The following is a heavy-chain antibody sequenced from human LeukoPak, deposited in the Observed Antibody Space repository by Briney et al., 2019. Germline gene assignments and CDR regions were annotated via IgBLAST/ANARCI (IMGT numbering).Heavy chain of an antibody. CDR1: GGSFSGYY. D-gene: IGHD3-22*01. Sequence: PSETLSLTCAVYGGSFSGYYWSWIRQPPGKGLEWIGEINHSGSTNYNPSLKSRVTISADTSKSQFSLKLNSVTAADTAVYYCAKSNGYGLIDIWGQGTMVTVSS. V-gene: IGHV4-34*01. J-gene: IGHJ3*02. CDR2: INHSGST. CDR3: AKSNGYGLIDI.